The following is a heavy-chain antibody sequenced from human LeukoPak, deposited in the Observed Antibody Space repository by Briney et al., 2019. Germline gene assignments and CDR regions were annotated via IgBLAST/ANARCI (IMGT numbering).Heavy chain of an antibody. D-gene: IGHD2-15*01. J-gene: IGHJ4*02. V-gene: IGHV3-23*01. CDR1: GFTFSSYA. Sequence: PGGSLRLSCAASGFTFSSYAMSWIRQAPGKGLEWVSAISGSGGSTYYADSVKGRFTISRDNSKNTLYLQVNSLGAEDTAVYYCAKSDVVAATPFDYWGQGTLVTVSS. CDR2: ISGSGGST. CDR3: AKSDVVAATPFDY.